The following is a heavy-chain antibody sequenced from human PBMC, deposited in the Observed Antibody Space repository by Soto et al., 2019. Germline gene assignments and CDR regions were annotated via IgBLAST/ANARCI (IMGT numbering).Heavy chain of an antibody. CDR3: AKVGVVVVAGYYDY. J-gene: IGHJ4*02. V-gene: IGHV3-23*01. D-gene: IGHD2-15*01. CDR1: GFTFSSYA. Sequence: GGSLRLSCAASGFTFSSYAMSWVRQAPGKGLEWVSAISGSGGSTYYADSVKGRFTISRDNSKNTLYLQMNSLRAEDTAVYYCAKVGVVVVAGYYDYWGQGTLVTVSS. CDR2: ISGSGGST.